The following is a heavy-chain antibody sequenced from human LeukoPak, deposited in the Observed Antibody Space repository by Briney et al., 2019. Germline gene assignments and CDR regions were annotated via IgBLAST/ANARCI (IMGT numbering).Heavy chain of an antibody. J-gene: IGHJ3*02. CDR2: IYNSGRT. CDR3: ARALPYYYDSSGYPLTNFDI. CDR1: GASISSYY. Sequence: PSETLSLACTVSGASISSYYWSWIRQPPGKGLEWIGYIYNSGRTNYNPSLKSRVTISVDTSKNQFSLKLSSVTAADTAVYYCARALPYYYDSSGYPLTNFDIWGQGTMVTVSS. D-gene: IGHD3-22*01. V-gene: IGHV4-59*08.